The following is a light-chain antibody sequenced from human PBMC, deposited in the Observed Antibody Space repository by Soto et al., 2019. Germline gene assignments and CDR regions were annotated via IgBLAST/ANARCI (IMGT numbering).Light chain of an antibody. CDR2: GAS. CDR3: EQYGSSLPWT. Sequence: EIVLTQSPGTLSLSPGERATLSCRASQSVSSNYLAGYQQKLGQAPRLLIYGASSRATGIPDRFSGSGSGTDFTLTISRLEPEDFAVYYCEQYGSSLPWTFGQGTKVESK. V-gene: IGKV3-20*01. CDR1: QSVSSNY. J-gene: IGKJ1*01.